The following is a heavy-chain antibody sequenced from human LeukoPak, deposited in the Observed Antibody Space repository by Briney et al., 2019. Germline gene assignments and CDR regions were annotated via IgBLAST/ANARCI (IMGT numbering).Heavy chain of an antibody. J-gene: IGHJ4*02. CDR3: ATAKDHYDSSFGC. CDR1: GGFSNSYY. D-gene: IGHD3-22*01. Sequence: PSETLSLTCTVSGGFSNSYYWTWIRQTPGRGLEWIGDIYNGVSTNYNPSLKSRVTISADTSKNQFSLNLRSVTAADTAVYYCATAKDHYDSSFGCWGQGTLVTVS. CDR2: IYNGVST. V-gene: IGHV4-59*01.